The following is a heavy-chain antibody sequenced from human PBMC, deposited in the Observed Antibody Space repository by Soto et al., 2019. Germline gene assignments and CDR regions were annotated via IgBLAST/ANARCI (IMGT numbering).Heavy chain of an antibody. CDR1: GGTFSSYS. CDR2: IIPIFGTA. J-gene: IGHJ4*02. CDR3: ARDGGRHSGGIDY. V-gene: IGHV1-69*13. Sequence: WASVKVSCKASGGTFSSYSINWVRQAPGQGLEWMGEIIPIFGTANYAQKFQGRVTITADESTSTAYMELSSLRSEDTAVYCCARDGGRHSGGIDYWGQGTLVTVSS. D-gene: IGHD1-26*01.